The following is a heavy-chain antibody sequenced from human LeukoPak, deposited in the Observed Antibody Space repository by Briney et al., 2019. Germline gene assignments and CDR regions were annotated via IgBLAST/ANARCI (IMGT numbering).Heavy chain of an antibody. V-gene: IGHV4-59*01. CDR1: GGSISNFY. CDR3: ARNHGGWFDS. D-gene: IGHD4-23*01. Sequence: PSETQSLTCTVSGGSISNFYWTWIRQSPGKGLEWIGYISYSGTTKYSPSLKSRVTISLDTSKNQFSLKLNSVTAADTAVYYCARNHGGWFDSWGQGTLVTVSS. CDR2: ISYSGTT. J-gene: IGHJ5*01.